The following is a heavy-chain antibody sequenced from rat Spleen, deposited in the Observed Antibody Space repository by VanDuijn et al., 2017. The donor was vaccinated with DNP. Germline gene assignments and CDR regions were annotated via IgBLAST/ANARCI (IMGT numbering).Heavy chain of an antibody. J-gene: IGHJ1*01. CDR3: ARRWGHDGYKPLSYFDY. V-gene: IGHV5S13*01. CDR2: VSPSGGRT. D-gene: IGHD4-1*01. CDR1: KFTFSNYD. Sequence: EVQLVESGGGLVQPGRSLKLSCAASKFTFSNYDMAWVRQAPTKGLEWVAAVSPSGGRTYYRDSVKGRFTVSRDNAKNTLYLQMDSLRSEDTATYFCARRWGHDGYKPLSYFDYWGPGTMVTVSS.